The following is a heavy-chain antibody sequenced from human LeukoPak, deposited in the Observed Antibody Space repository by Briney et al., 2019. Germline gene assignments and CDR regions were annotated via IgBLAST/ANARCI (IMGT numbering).Heavy chain of an antibody. J-gene: IGHJ4*02. CDR2: MNPNSGNT. V-gene: IGHV1-8*01. Sequence: ASVKVSCKASGYTFTSYDISWVRQATGQGLEWMGWMNPNSGNTGYAQKFQGRVTMTRNTSISTAYMELSSLRSEDTAVYYCATGGEMANPRGFDYWGQGTLVTVSS. D-gene: IGHD5-24*01. CDR3: ATGGEMANPRGFDY. CDR1: GYTFTSYD.